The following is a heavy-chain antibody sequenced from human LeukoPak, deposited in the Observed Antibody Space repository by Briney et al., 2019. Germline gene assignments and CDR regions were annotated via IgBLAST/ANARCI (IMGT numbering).Heavy chain of an antibody. J-gene: IGHJ5*02. Sequence: GGSLRLSCAASGFTVSRNYMSWVRQAPGKGLEWVSVIYSADSAYYADSVRGRFTISRDNSKNTLYLQMNSLRAGDTALYYCARDVWFDPWGQGTLVTVSS. CDR3: ARDVWFDP. V-gene: IGHV3-53*01. CDR2: IYSADSA. CDR1: GFTVSRNY.